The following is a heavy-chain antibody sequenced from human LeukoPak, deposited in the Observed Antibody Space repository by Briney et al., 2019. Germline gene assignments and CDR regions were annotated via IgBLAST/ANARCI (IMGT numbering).Heavy chain of an antibody. CDR2: IYPGDSET. CDR3: AAASSSTSAGYFQD. V-gene: IGHV5-51*01. CDR1: GYIFTTYW. J-gene: IGHJ1*01. D-gene: IGHD2-2*01. Sequence: GESLKISCEGSGYIFTTYWIGWARQMPGKGLEWMGAIYPGDSETTYSPSLQGQVTISVDKSIRTAYLQWSSLKASDSAIYYCAAASSSTSAGYFQDWGQGTLVTVSS.